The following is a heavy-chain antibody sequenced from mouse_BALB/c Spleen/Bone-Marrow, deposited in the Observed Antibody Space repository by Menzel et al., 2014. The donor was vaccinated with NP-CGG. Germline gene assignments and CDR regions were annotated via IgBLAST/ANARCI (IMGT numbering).Heavy chain of an antibody. D-gene: IGHD2-14*01. CDR2: IYPGNVNT. CDR3: ARGGYDGAWFAY. CDR1: GYTFTTYY. Sequence: QVQLQQSGPELVKPGASVRISCKASGYTFTTYYIHWVKQRPGRGLEWIGWIYPGNVNTNYNEKFKGKATLTADKSSSTAYMQLSSLTSEDSAVYFCARGGYDGAWFAYWGQGTLVTVSA. V-gene: IGHV1S56*01. J-gene: IGHJ3*01.